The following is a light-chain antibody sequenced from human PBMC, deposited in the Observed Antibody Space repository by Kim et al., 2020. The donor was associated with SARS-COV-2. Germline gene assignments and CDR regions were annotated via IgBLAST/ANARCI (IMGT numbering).Light chain of an antibody. CDR1: QNVRANY. V-gene: IGKV3-20*01. CDR2: HAS. J-gene: IGKJ5*01. CDR3: QHYDSSPPIT. Sequence: PGESAPPSCTASQNVRANYLAWYQRKSGQAPRLLIYHASIRTTGIPDRCSGSGSGADFTLTISRLEPEDFAVYYCQHYDSSPPITFGQGTRLEIK.